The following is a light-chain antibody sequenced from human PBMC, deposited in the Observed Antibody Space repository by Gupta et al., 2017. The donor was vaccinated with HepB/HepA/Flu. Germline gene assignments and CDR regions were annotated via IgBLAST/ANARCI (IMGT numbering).Light chain of an antibody. V-gene: IGKV1-39*01. CDR3: QHRVSTPWT. J-gene: IGKJ1*01. CDR2: ATS. Sequence: DIHMTQSPSSLSASVGDRITITCRASQSISRSLNWYRQKPGKAPELLINATSKVKNRVPSMFSGSGSGTEFTLTITRRQSEDFATYCCQHRVSTPWTFGQGTKVEIK. CDR1: QSISRS.